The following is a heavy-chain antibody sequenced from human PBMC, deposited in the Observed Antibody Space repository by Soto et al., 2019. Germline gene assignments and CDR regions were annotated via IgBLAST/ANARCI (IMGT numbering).Heavy chain of an antibody. Sequence: QVQLQESGPGLVKPSQTLSLTCTVSGGSISSGGFYWSWIRQLPGKGLEWIGYIYHTGSTSYNPSLKSRVVISVDSSKNHFSLKLSSVTAADPAMYYCALTHSRNWVFDYWGQGTLVTVSS. J-gene: IGHJ4*02. D-gene: IGHD6-13*01. CDR3: ALTHSRNWVFDY. CDR1: GGSISSGGFY. CDR2: IYHTGST. V-gene: IGHV4-31*03.